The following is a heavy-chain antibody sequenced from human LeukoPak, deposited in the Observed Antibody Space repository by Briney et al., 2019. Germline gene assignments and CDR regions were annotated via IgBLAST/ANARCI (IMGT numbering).Heavy chain of an antibody. Sequence: GRSLRLSCAAPGFTFDGYAMHWVRQAPGKGLEWVSGISWNSGSIGYADSVKGRFTISRDNAKNSLYLQMNSLRAEDTALYYCAKEALGTAFDYWGQGTLVTVSS. CDR2: ISWNSGSI. CDR1: GFTFDGYA. J-gene: IGHJ4*02. V-gene: IGHV3-9*01. CDR3: AKEALGTAFDY. D-gene: IGHD7-27*01.